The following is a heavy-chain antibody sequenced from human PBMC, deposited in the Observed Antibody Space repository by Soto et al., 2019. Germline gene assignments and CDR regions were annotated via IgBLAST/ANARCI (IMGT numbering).Heavy chain of an antibody. D-gene: IGHD3-22*01. Sequence: SVNVSCKASGATFSYYFISGVRQAPGQGLEWMGEVIPILGTSSHAQNFQDRVSITADKSTSTAYMELSSLRSEDTASYYCRRTYDTGGSGPDYWGRGTLVTVSS. CDR1: GATFSYYF. J-gene: IGHJ4*02. CDR2: VIPILGTS. V-gene: IGHV1-69*06. CDR3: RRTYDTGGSGPDY.